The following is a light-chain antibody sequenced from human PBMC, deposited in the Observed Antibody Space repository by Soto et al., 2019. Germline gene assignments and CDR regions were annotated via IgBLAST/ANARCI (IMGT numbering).Light chain of an antibody. J-gene: IGKJ4*01. Sequence: EIVLTQSPATLSLSPGERATLSCRASQSVGSYFAWYPQKPGQAPRLLIYDAFSRATGIPARFSGSGSGTDFTLTISSLEPEDFAVYFCQQRSSWPLTFGGGTMVEIK. V-gene: IGKV3-11*01. CDR2: DAF. CDR1: QSVGSY. CDR3: QQRSSWPLT.